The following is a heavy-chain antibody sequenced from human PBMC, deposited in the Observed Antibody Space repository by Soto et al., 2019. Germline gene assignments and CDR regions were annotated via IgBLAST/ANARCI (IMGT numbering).Heavy chain of an antibody. CDR1: GGSISSGGYY. Sequence: PSETLSLTCTVSGGSISSGGYYWSWIRQHPGKGLEWIGYIYYSGSTYYNPSLKSRVTISVDTSKNQFSLKLSSVTAADTAVYYCARDGSSSWQPPFDYWGQGTLVTVSS. D-gene: IGHD6-13*01. CDR3: ARDGSSSWQPPFDY. V-gene: IGHV4-31*03. J-gene: IGHJ4*02. CDR2: IYYSGST.